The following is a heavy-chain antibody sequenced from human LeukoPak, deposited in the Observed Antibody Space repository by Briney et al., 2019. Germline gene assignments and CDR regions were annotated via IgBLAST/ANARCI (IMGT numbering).Heavy chain of an antibody. J-gene: IGHJ2*01. V-gene: IGHV3-23*01. CDR1: GFTFSSYA. CDR2: ISGSGGST. D-gene: IGHD2-8*02. Sequence: GGSPRLSCAASGFTFSSYAMSWVRQAPGKGLEWVSAISGSGGSTYYADSVKGRFTISRDNSKNTLYLQMNSLRAEDTAVYYCAKTTGSNLWYFDLWGRGTLVTVSS. CDR3: AKTTGSNLWYFDL.